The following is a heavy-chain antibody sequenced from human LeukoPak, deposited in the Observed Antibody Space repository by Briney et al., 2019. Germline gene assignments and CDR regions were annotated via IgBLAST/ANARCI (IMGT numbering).Heavy chain of an antibody. D-gene: IGHD3-16*02. CDR2: ISSSSSYI. CDR3: ARDRGGVIAPYYFDY. V-gene: IGHV3-21*01. Sequence: GGSLRLSCAASGFTFSGYSMNWVRQAPGKGLEWVSSISSSSSYIYYADSVKGRFTISRDNAKNSLYLQMNSLRAEDTAVYYCARDRGGVIAPYYFDYWGQGTLVTVSS. J-gene: IGHJ4*02. CDR1: GFTFSGYS.